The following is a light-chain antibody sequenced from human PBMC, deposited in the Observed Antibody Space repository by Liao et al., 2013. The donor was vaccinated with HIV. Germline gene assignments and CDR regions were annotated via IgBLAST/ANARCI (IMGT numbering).Light chain of an antibody. J-gene: IGLJ2*01. CDR1: KLGEKY. Sequence: SYVVTQPPSVSVSPGQTATITCSGDKLGEKYASWYQQKPGQSPVLVIYEDTKRPSGIPGRFSGSNSENTATLTISGTQPMDEADYYCQAWDSSTGDVAFGGGTKLTVL. CDR2: EDT. V-gene: IGLV3-1*01. CDR3: QAWDSSTGDVA.